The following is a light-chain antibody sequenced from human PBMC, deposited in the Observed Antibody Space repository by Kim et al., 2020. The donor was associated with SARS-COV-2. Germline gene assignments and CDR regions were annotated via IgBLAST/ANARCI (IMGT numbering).Light chain of an antibody. Sequence: ALGQTVRITCQGDSLRSYYATWYQQKPGQAPKVVIYGKDNRPSGVPDRFSGSSSGNTAYLTITGTQAGDEADYYRNSRDSNDYVVFGGGTKVTVL. CDR3: NSRDSNDYVV. V-gene: IGLV3-19*01. CDR1: SLRSYY. J-gene: IGLJ2*01. CDR2: GKD.